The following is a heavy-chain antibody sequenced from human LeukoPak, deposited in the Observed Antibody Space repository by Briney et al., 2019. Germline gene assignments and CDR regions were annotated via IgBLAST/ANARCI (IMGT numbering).Heavy chain of an antibody. CDR1: GFTFSSYW. CDR3: VREGSLDDFDY. V-gene: IGHV3-48*04. D-gene: IGHD3-9*01. CDR2: ITKTGNSK. Sequence: PGGSLRLSCAASGFTFSSYWMSWVRQAPGKGPEWVSYITKTGNSKYYADSVKGRFTVSRDDANKSLYLQMDSLGAEDTAVYYCVREGSLDDFDYWGQGTLVTVSS. J-gene: IGHJ4*02.